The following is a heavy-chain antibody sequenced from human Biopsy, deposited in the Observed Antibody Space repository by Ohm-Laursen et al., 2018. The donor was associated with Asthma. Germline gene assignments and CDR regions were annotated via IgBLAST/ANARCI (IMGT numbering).Heavy chain of an antibody. CDR1: GFAFSNYG. D-gene: IGHD1-26*01. CDR2: ISFDGSNK. Sequence: SLRLSCAASGFAFSNYGMHWVRQAPGKGLDWVAVISFDGSNKNYTDSVKGRFTISRDSSRNALHLQMNSLRAEDTAVYYCAKDVFPGWEVRRGPDYWGQGTLVTVSA. V-gene: IGHV3-30*18. J-gene: IGHJ4*02. CDR3: AKDVFPGWEVRRGPDY.